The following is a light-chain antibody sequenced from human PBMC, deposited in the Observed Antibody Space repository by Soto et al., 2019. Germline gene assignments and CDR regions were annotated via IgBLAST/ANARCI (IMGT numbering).Light chain of an antibody. CDR3: SSYTSSSTLYV. V-gene: IGLV2-14*01. Sequence: LTQPASVSGSPGQSITISCTGTSSDVGGYNYVSWYQQHPGKAPKLIIYEVSNRPSGVSNRFSGSKSGDTASLTISGLHAEDEADYYCSSYTSSSTLYVFGTG. CDR2: EVS. J-gene: IGLJ1*01. CDR1: SSDVGGYNY.